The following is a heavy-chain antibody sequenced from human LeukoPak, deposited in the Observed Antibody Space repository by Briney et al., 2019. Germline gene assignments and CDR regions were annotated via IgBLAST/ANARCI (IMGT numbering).Heavy chain of an antibody. J-gene: IGHJ4*02. D-gene: IGHD2-2*01. CDR3: ARLSSYQLLFDY. V-gene: IGHV1-2*02. CDR2: INPNSGGT. Sequence: ASVKVSCRASGYTFTGYYMHWVRQAPGQGLEWMGWINPNSGGTNYAQKFQGRVTMTRDTSISTAYMELSRLRSDDTAVYYCARLSSYQLLFDYWGQGTLVTVSS. CDR1: GYTFTGYY.